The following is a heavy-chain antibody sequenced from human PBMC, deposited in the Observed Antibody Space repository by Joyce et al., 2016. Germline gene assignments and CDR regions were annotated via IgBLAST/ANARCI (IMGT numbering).Heavy chain of an antibody. J-gene: IGHJ4*02. D-gene: IGHD6-25*01. Sequence: QVQLVESGGGVVQPGRSLRLSCAASGLTLSNYGVHWVLQAPGKGLEWVAVISYDGIYKYYADSVKGRFAISRDNSKNTVFLEMNSLRTEDTAVYYCAKILTATYSSGWLLDYWGQGTLVTVSS. CDR1: GLTLSNYG. CDR3: AKILTATYSSGWLLDY. CDR2: ISYDGIYK. V-gene: IGHV3-30*18.